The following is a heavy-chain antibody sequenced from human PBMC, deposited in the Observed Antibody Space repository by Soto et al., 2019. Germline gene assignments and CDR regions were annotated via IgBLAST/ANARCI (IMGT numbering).Heavy chain of an antibody. J-gene: IGHJ4*02. V-gene: IGHV3-30-3*01. CDR1: GFTFSSYA. CDR3: ARGAKGMTPVTYVPMPFDY. CDR2: ISYDGSNK. Sequence: QVQLVESGGGVVQPGRSLRLSCAASGFTFSSYAMHWGRQAPGKGLEWVAVISYDGSNKYYADSVKGRFTISRDNSKNTLYRQMNSLRAADTAVHYCARGAKGMTPVTYVPMPFDYWGQGTLVTVYS. D-gene: IGHD4-17*01.